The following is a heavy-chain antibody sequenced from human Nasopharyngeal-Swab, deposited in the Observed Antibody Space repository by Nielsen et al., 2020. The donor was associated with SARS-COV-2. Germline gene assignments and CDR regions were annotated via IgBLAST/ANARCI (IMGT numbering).Heavy chain of an antibody. CDR1: GYIFTTYW. CDR3: ARLPRHSSASINYYYYMDV. D-gene: IGHD3-22*01. V-gene: IGHV5-51*01. Sequence: GESLKISCKGSGYIFTTYWIAWVRQMPGKGLEWMGLIYVGDSDTRYSPSFQGRVTISADKSISTAYLQWSSLKTSDTAMYYCARLPRHSSASINYYYYMDVWGKGTTVTVSS. CDR2: IYVGDSDT. J-gene: IGHJ6*03.